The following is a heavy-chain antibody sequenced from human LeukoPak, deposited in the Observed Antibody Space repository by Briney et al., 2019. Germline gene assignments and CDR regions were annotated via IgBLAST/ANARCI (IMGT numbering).Heavy chain of an antibody. J-gene: IGHJ4*02. V-gene: IGHV3-11*01. CDR3: ARIGASSWYEDY. CDR1: GFTFSDYY. D-gene: IGHD6-13*01. CDR2: ISSSGSTI. Sequence: GGSLRLSCVASGFTFSDYYMSWIRQAPGKGLEWVSYISSSGSTIYYADSVKGRFTISGDNAKNSLYLQMNSLRAEDTAVYYCARIGASSWYEDYWGQGTLVTVSS.